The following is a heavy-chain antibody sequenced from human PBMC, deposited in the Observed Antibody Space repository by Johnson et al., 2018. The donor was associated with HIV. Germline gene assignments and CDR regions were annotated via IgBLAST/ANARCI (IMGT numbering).Heavy chain of an antibody. D-gene: IGHD3-10*01. V-gene: IGHV3-30-3*02. CDR2: ISYDGSNK. Sequence: VQLVESGGGLVQPGGSLRLSCAASGLTFISYAMHWVRQAPGKGLEWVAVISYDGSNKYYADSVKGRFTLSRDNSKNTLDLQMNSLTIEDTAVFYCAKTRMGGILDAFDLWGQGTMVTVSS. CDR1: GLTFISYA. J-gene: IGHJ3*01. CDR3: AKTRMGGILDAFDL.